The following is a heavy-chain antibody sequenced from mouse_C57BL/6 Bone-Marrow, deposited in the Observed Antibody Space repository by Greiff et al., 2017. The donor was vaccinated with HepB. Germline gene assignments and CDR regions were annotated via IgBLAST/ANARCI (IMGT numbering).Heavy chain of an antibody. Sequence: VQLQQSGPELVKPGASVKISCKASGYTFTDYYMNWVKQSHGKSLEWIGDINPNNGGTSYNQKFKGKATLTVEKSSSTAYMELRSLTSEASAVYYCARDIYDGYYWFAYWGQGTLVTVSA. J-gene: IGHJ3*01. V-gene: IGHV1-26*01. CDR3: ARDIYDGYYWFAY. CDR1: GYTFTDYY. CDR2: INPNNGGT. D-gene: IGHD2-3*01.